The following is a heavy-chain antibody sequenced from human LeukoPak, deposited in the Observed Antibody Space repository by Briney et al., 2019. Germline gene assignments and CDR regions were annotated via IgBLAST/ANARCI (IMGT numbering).Heavy chain of an antibody. CDR1: GFVFRYYW. CDR2: IKHIGSER. D-gene: IGHD6-19*01. CDR3: AREDPPGTAVTGSLDY. J-gene: IGHJ4*02. V-gene: IGHV3-7*03. Sequence: GGSLRLSCAASGFVFRYYWMSWVRQAPGKGLEWVANIKHIGSERYYVDSVRGRFTISRDNAKNSLYLLINSLRAGDTAVYYCAREDPPGTAVTGSLDYWGQGTLVTVSS.